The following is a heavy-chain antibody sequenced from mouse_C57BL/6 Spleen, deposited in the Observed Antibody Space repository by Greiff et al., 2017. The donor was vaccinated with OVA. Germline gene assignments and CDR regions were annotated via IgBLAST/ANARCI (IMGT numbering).Heavy chain of an antibody. D-gene: IGHD1-1*01. V-gene: IGHV3-6*01. CDR3: ARDYGSSFYYAMDY. Sequence: DVKLQESGPGLVKPSQSLSLTCSVTGYSITSGYYWNWIRQFPGNKLEWMGYISYDGSNNYNPSLKNRISITRDTSKNQFFLKLNSVTTEDTATYYCARDYGSSFYYAMDYWGQGTSVTVSS. J-gene: IGHJ4*01. CDR1: GYSITSGYY. CDR2: ISYDGSN.